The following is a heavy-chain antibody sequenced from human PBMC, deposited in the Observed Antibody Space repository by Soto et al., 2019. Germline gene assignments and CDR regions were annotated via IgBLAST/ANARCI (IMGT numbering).Heavy chain of an antibody. CDR3: ARLGIVEVPAVYYFDY. J-gene: IGHJ4*02. V-gene: IGHV4-34*01. CDR1: GGSFSGYY. CDR2: INHSGST. Sequence: QVQLQQWGAGLLKPSETLSLTCAVYGGSFSGYYWSWIRQPPGKGLEWIGEINHSGSTNYNPSLKSRVTISVDTSKNQFSLKLSSVTAADTAVYYCARLGIVEVPAVYYFDYWGQGTLVTVSS. D-gene: IGHD2-2*01.